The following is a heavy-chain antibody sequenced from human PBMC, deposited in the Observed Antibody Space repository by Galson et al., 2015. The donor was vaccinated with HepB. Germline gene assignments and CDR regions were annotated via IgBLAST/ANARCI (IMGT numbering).Heavy chain of an antibody. CDR1: GFTFSDYY. D-gene: IGHD3-10*01. V-gene: IGHV3-11*06. CDR3: ARCSWFFPFDY. CDR2: ISSSSSYT. J-gene: IGHJ4*02. Sequence: SLRLSCAASGFTFSDYYMSWIRQAPGKGLEWVSYISSSSSYTNYADSVKGRFTISRDNAKNSLYLQMNSLRAEDTAVYYCARCSWFFPFDYWGQGTLVTVSS.